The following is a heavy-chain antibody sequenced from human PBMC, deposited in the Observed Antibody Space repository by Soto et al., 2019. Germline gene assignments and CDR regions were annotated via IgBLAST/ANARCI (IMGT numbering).Heavy chain of an antibody. CDR3: ASPTIYSSSSSYYYYYGMDV. D-gene: IGHD6-6*01. Sequence: QVQLVQSGAEVKKPGASVKVSCKASGYTFTSYDINWVRQATGQGLEWMGWMNTNSGNTGYAQKFQGRVTMTRKTSLSTAYMELSSLRSEDTAVYYCASPTIYSSSSSYYYYYGMDVWGQGTTVTVSS. CDR1: GYTFTSYD. V-gene: IGHV1-8*01. CDR2: MNTNSGNT. J-gene: IGHJ6*02.